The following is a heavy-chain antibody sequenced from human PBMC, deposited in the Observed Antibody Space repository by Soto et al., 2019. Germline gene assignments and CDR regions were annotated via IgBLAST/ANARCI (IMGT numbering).Heavy chain of an antibody. V-gene: IGHV1-2*04. CDR3: ARETSTMVRGVMSHGMDV. J-gene: IGHJ6*02. D-gene: IGHD3-10*01. CDR1: GYTFTGYY. CDR2: INPNSGGT. Sequence: QVQLVQSGAEVKKPGASVKVSCKASGYTFTGYYMHWVRQAPGQGLEWMGWINPNSGGTNYAQKFQGWVTMTRDTSISTAYMELSRLRSDDTAVYYCARETSTMVRGVMSHGMDVWGQGTTVTVSS.